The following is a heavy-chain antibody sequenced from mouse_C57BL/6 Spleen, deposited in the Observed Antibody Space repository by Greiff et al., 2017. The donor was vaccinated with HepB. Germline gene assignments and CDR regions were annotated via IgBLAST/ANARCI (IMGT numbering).Heavy chain of an antibody. Sequence: EVQLQQSGPELVKPGASVKISCMASGYSFTDYNMNWVKQSNGKSLEWIGVINPNYGTTSYNQKFKGKATLTVQQSSSTAYMQRNSMTSEDFALDYCTREGGTVVPVPFAYWGEETLLTGSA. CDR3: TREGGTVVPVPFAY. CDR1: GYSFTDYN. V-gene: IGHV1-39*01. CDR2: INPNYGTT. J-gene: IGHJ3*01. D-gene: IGHD1-1*01.